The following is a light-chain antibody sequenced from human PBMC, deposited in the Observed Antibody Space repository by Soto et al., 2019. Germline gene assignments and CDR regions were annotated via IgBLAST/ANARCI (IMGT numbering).Light chain of an antibody. CDR1: SSNIGAGYD. CDR2: GNS. V-gene: IGLV1-40*01. J-gene: IGLJ3*02. Sequence: QSVLTQPPSVSGAPGQRVTISCTGSSSNIGAGYDVHWYQQLPGTAPKRLIYGNSNRPSGVPDRLSGSKSGTSASLAITGLQAEDEADYYGQSYDSSLSGSVFGGGTKLTVL. CDR3: QSYDSSLSGSV.